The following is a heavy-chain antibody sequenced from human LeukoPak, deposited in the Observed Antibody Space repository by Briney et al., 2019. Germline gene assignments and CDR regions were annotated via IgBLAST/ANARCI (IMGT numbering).Heavy chain of an antibody. Sequence: SETLSLTCAVSGGSFSAYYWSWIRQPPGKGLEWIGEINHSGSTNYNPSLKSRVTIAVDTSKNQFSLKLSSVTAADTAVYYCARGHRRDYVNYWGQGTLVTVSS. CDR3: ARGHRRDYVNY. CDR1: GGSFSAYY. V-gene: IGHV4-34*01. CDR2: INHSGST. J-gene: IGHJ4*02.